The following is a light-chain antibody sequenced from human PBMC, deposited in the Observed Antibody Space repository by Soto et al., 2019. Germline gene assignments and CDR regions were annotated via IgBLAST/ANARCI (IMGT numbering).Light chain of an antibody. CDR1: SSDIGGYDY. Sequence: QSALTQPASVSGSPGQSITISCTGTSSDIGGYDYVSWYQQHPGKAPKLLVYDVTSRPSGVSNRFSGSKSSNTASLTISGLQAEDEADYYCSSYTPSATLYVFGTGTKLTVL. CDR3: SSYTPSATLYV. J-gene: IGLJ1*01. CDR2: DVT. V-gene: IGLV2-14*01.